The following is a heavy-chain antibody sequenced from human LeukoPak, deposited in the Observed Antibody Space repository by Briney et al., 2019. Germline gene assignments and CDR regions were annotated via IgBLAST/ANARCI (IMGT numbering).Heavy chain of an antibody. CDR3: AREEITVVRGVHSDY. CDR1: GGSISSGSYY. Sequence: SQTLSLTGTVSGGSISSGSYYWSWIRQPAGAGLECIGCIFFCGSTDYNPSLRSRVTISVDTSKNQFSLKLTSVTAADTAVYYCAREEITVVRGVHSDYWGQGTLVTVSS. V-gene: IGHV4-61*02. CDR2: IFFCGST. D-gene: IGHD3-10*01. J-gene: IGHJ4*02.